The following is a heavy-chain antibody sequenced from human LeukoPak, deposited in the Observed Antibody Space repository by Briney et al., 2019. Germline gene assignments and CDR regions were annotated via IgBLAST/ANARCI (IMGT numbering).Heavy chain of an antibody. D-gene: IGHD6-19*01. CDR3: ARGGAPYSSGWYYYYMDV. CDR1: GYTFTSYG. CDR2: ISAYNGNT. J-gene: IGHJ6*03. V-gene: IGHV1-18*01. Sequence: ASVKVSCEASGYTFTSYGISWVRQAPGQGLEWMGWISAYNGNTNYAQKLQGRVTMTTDTSTSTAYMELRSLRSDDTAVYYCARGGAPYSSGWYYYYMDVWGKGTTVTVSS.